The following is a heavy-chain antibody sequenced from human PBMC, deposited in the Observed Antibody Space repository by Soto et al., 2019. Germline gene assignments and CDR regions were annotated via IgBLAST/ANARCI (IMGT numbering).Heavy chain of an antibody. Sequence: GGSLRLSCAASGFTFSSYAMSWVRQAPGKGLEWVSAISGSGGSTYYADSVKGRFTISRDNSKNTLYLQMNSLRAEDTAVYYCAKAPDRYSSSSSFLDYWGQGTLVTAPQ. CDR1: GFTFSSYA. D-gene: IGHD6-6*01. V-gene: IGHV3-23*01. CDR3: AKAPDRYSSSSSFLDY. J-gene: IGHJ4*02. CDR2: ISGSGGST.